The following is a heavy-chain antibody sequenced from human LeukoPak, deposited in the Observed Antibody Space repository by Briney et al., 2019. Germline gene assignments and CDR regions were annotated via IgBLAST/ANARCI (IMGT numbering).Heavy chain of an antibody. D-gene: IGHD5-18*01. CDR2: IFGSGGSP. Sequence: VGSLRLSCEASGFTFGSFAMYWVRQAPGKGLEWIAGIFGSGGSPHYADSVKGRFTISRDNFKNTVYLQINSLRAEDTAVYYCGKTAAGYSSGQKPAWPVDYWGQGTLVTVSS. CDR1: GFTFGSFA. CDR3: GKTAAGYSSGQKPAWPVDY. V-gene: IGHV3-23*01. J-gene: IGHJ4*02.